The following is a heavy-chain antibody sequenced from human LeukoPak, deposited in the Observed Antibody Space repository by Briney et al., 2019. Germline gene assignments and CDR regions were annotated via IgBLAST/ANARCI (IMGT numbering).Heavy chain of an antibody. CDR2: IYHSGST. CDR3: ARTLWDSSGYYYHYYYGMDV. D-gene: IGHD3-22*01. J-gene: IGHJ6*02. Sequence: PSETLSLTCAVSGGSISSGGYSWSWIRQPPGKGLEWIGYIYHSGSTYYNPSLKSRVTISADRSKNQFSLKLSSVTAADTAVYYCARTLWDSSGYYYHYYYGMDVWGQGTTVTVSS. V-gene: IGHV4-30-2*01. CDR1: GGSISSGGYS.